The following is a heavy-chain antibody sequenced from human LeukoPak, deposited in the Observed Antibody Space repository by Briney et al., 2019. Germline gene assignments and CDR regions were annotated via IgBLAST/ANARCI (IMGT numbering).Heavy chain of an antibody. V-gene: IGHV4-30-2*01. Sequence: SQTLSLTCAVSGGSISSGGFSWSWIRQPPGKGLEWIGYMYHGGSTYYNPSLESRVTISVDRSKNQFSLKLSSVTAADTAVYYCARSPSGGGKDAFDIWGQGTMVTVSS. CDR1: GGSISSGGFS. D-gene: IGHD2-2*01. CDR3: ARSPSGGGKDAFDI. CDR2: MYHGGST. J-gene: IGHJ3*02.